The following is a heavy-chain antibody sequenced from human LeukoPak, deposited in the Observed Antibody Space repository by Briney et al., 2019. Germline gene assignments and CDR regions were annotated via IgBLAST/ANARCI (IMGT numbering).Heavy chain of an antibody. CDR2: IFSNGDT. Sequence: GGSLRLSCAASGVTVSNNYMNWVRQAPGEGLEWVSLIFSNGDTHYADSVKGRFTISRDASKNTLYLQMDSLRAEDTAIYYCARDPPAAALGTYGRGQGTLVTVSS. J-gene: IGHJ4*02. CDR3: ARDPPAAALGTYG. CDR1: GVTVSNNY. V-gene: IGHV3-66*01. D-gene: IGHD6-13*01.